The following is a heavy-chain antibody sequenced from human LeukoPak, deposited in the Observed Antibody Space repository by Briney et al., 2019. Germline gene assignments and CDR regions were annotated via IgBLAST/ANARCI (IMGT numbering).Heavy chain of an antibody. CDR1: GYTFSSYG. D-gene: IGHD6-19*01. CDR3: AIPGGIAVAGTAYFDY. Sequence: GGSLRLSCAASGYTFSSYGMHWVRQAPGKGLEWVAVISYDGSNKYYADSVRGRFTISRDNSKNTLYLQMNSLRAEDTAVYYCAIPGGIAVAGTAYFDYWGQGTLVTVSS. J-gene: IGHJ4*02. CDR2: ISYDGSNK. V-gene: IGHV3-30*03.